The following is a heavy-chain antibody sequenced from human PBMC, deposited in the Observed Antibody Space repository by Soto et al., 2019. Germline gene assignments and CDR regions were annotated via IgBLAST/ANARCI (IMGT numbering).Heavy chain of an antibody. CDR2: ISYDGSNK. CDR3: ARAMGATTDYYYGMDV. D-gene: IGHD1-26*01. Sequence: GGSLRLSCAASGFTFSSYAMHWVRQAPGKGLEWVAVISYDGSNKYYADSVKGRFTISRDNSKNTLYLQMNSLRAEDTAVYYCARAMGATTDYYYGMDVWGQGTTVTV. V-gene: IGHV3-30-3*01. J-gene: IGHJ6*02. CDR1: GFTFSSYA.